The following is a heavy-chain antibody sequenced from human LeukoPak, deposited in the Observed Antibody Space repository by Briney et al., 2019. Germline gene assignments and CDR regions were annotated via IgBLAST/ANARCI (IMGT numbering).Heavy chain of an antibody. D-gene: IGHD6-19*01. Sequence: PSQTLSLTCTVSGGSINSGTYYWSWIRQPAGKGLEWIGRIYTSRTTNYNPSLESRVTISINTSKNQFSLKLSSVTAADTAVCYCARTIAYGSGWYRGPYYYYYMDVWGKGTTVTVSS. CDR1: GGSINSGTYY. V-gene: IGHV4-61*02. CDR3: ARTIAYGSGWYRGPYYYYYMDV. J-gene: IGHJ6*03. CDR2: IYTSRTT.